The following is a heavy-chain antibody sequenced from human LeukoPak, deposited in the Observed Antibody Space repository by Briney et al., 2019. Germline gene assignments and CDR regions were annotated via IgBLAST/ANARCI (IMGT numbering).Heavy chain of an antibody. CDR1: GFTFSSYG. D-gene: IGHD4-17*01. J-gene: IGHJ4*02. V-gene: IGHV3-33*01. Sequence: GGSLRLSCAASGFTFSSYGMHWVRQAPGKGLEWVAVIWYDGSNKYYADSVKGRFTISRDNSKNTLYLQMNSLRAEDTAVYYCARGVTTTYYFDYWGQGTLVTVPS. CDR2: IWYDGSNK. CDR3: ARGVTTTYYFDY.